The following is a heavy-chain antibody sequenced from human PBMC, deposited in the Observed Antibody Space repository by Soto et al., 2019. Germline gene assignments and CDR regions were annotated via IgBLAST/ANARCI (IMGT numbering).Heavy chain of an antibody. CDR1: GGTFSSYA. D-gene: IGHD6-6*01. V-gene: IGHV1-69*13. J-gene: IGHJ6*02. CDR3: ARGYLRQQLAHYYYYGIDV. Sequence: SVKVSCKASGGTFSSYAISWVRQAPGQGLEWMGGIIPIFGTANYAQKFQGRVTITADESTSTAYMELSSLRSEDTAVYYCARGYLRQQLAHYYYYGIDVWGQGTTVTVSS. CDR2: IIPIFGTA.